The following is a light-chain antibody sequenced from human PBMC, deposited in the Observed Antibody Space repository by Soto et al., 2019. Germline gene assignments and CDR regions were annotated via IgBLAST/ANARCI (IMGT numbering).Light chain of an antibody. CDR3: QHYNSYSWT. J-gene: IGKJ1*01. Sequence: DIQMTQSPSTLSASVGDTVTITCRASQSFSNWLAWYQQKPGKAPTFLIYKASTLESGVTSRCSGSGSGTEFTLNISSLQPDDFATYYCQHYNSYSWTFGQGTKVEIK. V-gene: IGKV1-5*03. CDR2: KAS. CDR1: QSFSNW.